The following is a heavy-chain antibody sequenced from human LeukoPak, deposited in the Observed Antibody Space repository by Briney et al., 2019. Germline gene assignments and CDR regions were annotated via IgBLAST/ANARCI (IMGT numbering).Heavy chain of an antibody. V-gene: IGHV3-7*01. J-gene: IGHJ5*02. CDR1: GFTFSSYW. D-gene: IGHD3-3*01. Sequence: PGGSLRLSCAASGFTFSSYWMSWVRQAPGKGLEWVANIKQDGSEKYYVDSVKGRFTISRDNAKNSLYLQMNSLRAEDTAVYYCARDPYDYDFWSGEHNWFDPWGQGTLVTVSS. CDR3: ARDPYDYDFWSGEHNWFDP. CDR2: IKQDGSEK.